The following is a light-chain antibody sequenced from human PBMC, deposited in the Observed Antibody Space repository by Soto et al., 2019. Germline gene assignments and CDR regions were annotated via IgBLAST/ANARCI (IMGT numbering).Light chain of an antibody. CDR2: GAS. Sequence: DIVLTQSPGTLSLSPGERATLSCRPTESVSDNYLACYQQKSGQAPRLLIYGASNRATGTPARFSGSGSGTDFTLTISSLEPDDFEVYYCQQYGSSTRTFGQGTKVDIK. J-gene: IGKJ1*01. CDR1: ESVSDNY. V-gene: IGKV3-20*01. CDR3: QQYGSSTRT.